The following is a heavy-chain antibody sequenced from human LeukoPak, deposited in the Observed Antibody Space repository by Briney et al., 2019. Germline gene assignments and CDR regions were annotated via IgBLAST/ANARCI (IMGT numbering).Heavy chain of an antibody. J-gene: IGHJ4*02. CDR1: GFTFSSYA. D-gene: IGHD3-9*01. Sequence: GGSLRLSCEASGFTFSSYAMHWVRQAPGMRLEWVAVITYGGSNQYYAESVKGRFTISRDNSKTTLYLQMNSLRAEDTSVYYCAKCLRYFETTTLDHWGQGTLVTVSS. CDR2: ITYGGSNQ. CDR3: AKCLRYFETTTLDH. V-gene: IGHV3-30*18.